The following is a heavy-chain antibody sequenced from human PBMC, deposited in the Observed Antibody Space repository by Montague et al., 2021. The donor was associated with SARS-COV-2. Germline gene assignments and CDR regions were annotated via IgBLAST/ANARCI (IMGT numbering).Heavy chain of an antibody. Sequence: SETLSLTCAVYDGSFSDYSCTWIRQPPGKGLEWIGEMNHRGSTNYNPSLKSRVTISVATSKNQFALKMTSVTAADTAVYYCARGRQHITMVVVVVTGGGYYFDFWGQGTLVTVSS. CDR1: DGSFSDYS. CDR3: ARGRQHITMVVVVVTGGGYYFDF. CDR2: MNHRGST. J-gene: IGHJ4*02. V-gene: IGHV4-34*01. D-gene: IGHD3-22*01.